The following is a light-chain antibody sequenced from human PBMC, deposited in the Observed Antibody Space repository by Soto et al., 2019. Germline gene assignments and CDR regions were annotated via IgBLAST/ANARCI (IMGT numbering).Light chain of an antibody. J-gene: IGKJ2*01. V-gene: IGKV1-12*01. Sequence: DIQMTQSPSSVSASVGDRVTITCRASQGVIRWLAWYQQKPGKAPNLLIYAASSLQSGVPSRFSGSGSGTDFTLTISSLQPEDFATYYCQQSYSTPPTFGQGTKVDIK. CDR3: QQSYSTPPT. CDR1: QGVIRW. CDR2: AAS.